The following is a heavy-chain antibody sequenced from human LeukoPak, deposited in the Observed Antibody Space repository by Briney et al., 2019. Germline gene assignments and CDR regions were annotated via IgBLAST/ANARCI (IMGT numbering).Heavy chain of an antibody. CDR1: GFKFSYYG. V-gene: IGHV3-7*01. D-gene: IGHD2-15*01. Sequence: GGSLRLSCAASGFKFSYYGMTWVRQAPGKGLEWLANIKESGSEKYYVDSVKGRFTISRDNADDLVYLQMNSLRVEYTAVYYCARGWGEKGRCRGGTCNNPQFDCWGQGILVTVSS. J-gene: IGHJ4*02. CDR2: IKESGSEK. CDR3: ARGWGEKGRCRGGTCNNPQFDC.